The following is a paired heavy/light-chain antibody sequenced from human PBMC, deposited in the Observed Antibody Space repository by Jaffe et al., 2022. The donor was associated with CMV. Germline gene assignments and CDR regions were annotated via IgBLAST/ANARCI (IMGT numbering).Heavy chain of an antibody. CDR3: TRGGGVVPAAMFYYYYYMDV. Sequence: EVQLVESGGGLVQPGRSLRLSCTASGFTFGDYAMSWVRQAPGKGLEWVGFIRSKAYGGTTEYAASVKGRFTISRDDSKSIAYLQMNSLKTEDTAVYYCTRGGGVVPAAMFYYYYYMDVWGKGTTVTVSS. J-gene: IGHJ6*03. CDR2: IRSKAYGGTT. CDR1: GFTFGDYA. D-gene: IGHD2-2*01. V-gene: IGHV3-49*04.
Light chain of an antibody. CDR1: QSVSSSY. CDR2: GAS. J-gene: IGKJ2*01. CDR3: QQYGSSVT. V-gene: IGKV3-20*01. Sequence: EIVLTQSPGTLSLSPGERATLSCRASQSVSSSYLAWYQQKPGQAPRLLIYGASSRATGIPDRFSGSGSGTDFTLTISRLEPEDFAVYYCQQYGSSVTFGQGTKLEIK.